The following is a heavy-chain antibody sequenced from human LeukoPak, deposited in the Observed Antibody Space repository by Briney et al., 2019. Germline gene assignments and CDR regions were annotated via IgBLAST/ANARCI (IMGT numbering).Heavy chain of an antibody. V-gene: IGHV1-8*01. D-gene: IGHD6-13*01. J-gene: IGHJ4*02. CDR2: INPKSGRT. Sequence: ASVKVSCKASGYTFISSDLNSVRQATGQGLEWMGWINPKSGRTGYAKKFQARVSMTMNTSISTAYMEVSSLRFEDKAVYYCARGRSGLAAAGAYDYWGQGTLITVSS. CDR1: GYTFISSD. CDR3: ARGRSGLAAAGAYDY.